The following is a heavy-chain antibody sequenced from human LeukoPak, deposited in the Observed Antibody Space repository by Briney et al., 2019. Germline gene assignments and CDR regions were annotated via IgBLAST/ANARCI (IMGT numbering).Heavy chain of an antibody. V-gene: IGHV3-74*01. CDR3: ARDALGGRTKFDS. CDR1: GFTFRSHW. J-gene: IGHJ4*02. Sequence: GGSLRLPCVASGFTFRSHWMHWVRQVPGKGLMWVSRINGDGSRIHYADSVKDRFLISRDNAKNTLYLQMNSLRGDDTAIYYCARDALGGRTKFDSWGQGSLVTVSS. CDR2: INGDGSRI. D-gene: IGHD3-16*01.